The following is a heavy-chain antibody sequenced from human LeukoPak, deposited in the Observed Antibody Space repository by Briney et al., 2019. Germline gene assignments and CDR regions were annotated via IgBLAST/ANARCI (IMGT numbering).Heavy chain of an antibody. CDR1: GYTFTNYV. CDR2: IYPGDGNT. V-gene: IGHV1-3*03. J-gene: IGHJ4*02. Sequence: GASVKVSCKASGYTFTNYVIQWVRQAPGQRLESMGRIYPGDGNTRYPQEFQGRVTITRDTSATTAYMELSSLRSEDMAVYYCAREADVYGTRGGGYFYYWGQGTLVTVSS. CDR3: AREADVYGTRGGGYFYY. D-gene: IGHD3-16*01.